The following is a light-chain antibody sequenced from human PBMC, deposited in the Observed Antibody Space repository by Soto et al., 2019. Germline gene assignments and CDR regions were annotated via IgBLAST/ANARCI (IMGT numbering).Light chain of an antibody. J-gene: IGKJ2*01. CDR2: GAS. V-gene: IGKV1-5*01. CDR1: QSISNW. Sequence: DIQMTQSPSTLSASVGDRVTITCRASQSISNWLAWYQQKPGKAPKLLISGASSLESGVPSRFGGSGSGTEFTLTIGSLQPDDFATYYCQQYDSYSDTFGQGTKWISN. CDR3: QQYDSYSDT.